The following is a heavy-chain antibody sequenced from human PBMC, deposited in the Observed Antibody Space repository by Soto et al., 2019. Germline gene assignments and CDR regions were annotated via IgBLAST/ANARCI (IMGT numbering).Heavy chain of an antibody. Sequence: QVQLVQSGAEVKKPGASVKVSCKASGYTLTSYGISWVRQAPGQGLEWMGWISAYNGNTNYAQELQGRVTMTTDTSTSTAYMELRSPRSDDTAVYYCARGSTTDILTGYPFPDYWGQGTLVTVSS. CDR2: ISAYNGNT. CDR3: ARGSTTDILTGYPFPDY. CDR1: GYTLTSYG. D-gene: IGHD3-9*01. V-gene: IGHV1-18*01. J-gene: IGHJ4*02.